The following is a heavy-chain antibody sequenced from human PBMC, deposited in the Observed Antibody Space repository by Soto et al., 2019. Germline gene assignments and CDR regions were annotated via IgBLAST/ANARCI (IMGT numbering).Heavy chain of an antibody. CDR2: IIPIFGTA. Sequence: QVPLVQSGAEVKKPGSSVKVSCKASGGTFSSYAIIWVRQAPGQGLEWMGGIIPIFGTANYAQKFQGRVTITADESTSTAYMELSSLRSEDTAVYYCASEPSYYYGSGPGNYFDYWGQGTLVTVSS. D-gene: IGHD3-10*01. J-gene: IGHJ4*02. V-gene: IGHV1-69*01. CDR1: GGTFSSYA. CDR3: ASEPSYYYGSGPGNYFDY.